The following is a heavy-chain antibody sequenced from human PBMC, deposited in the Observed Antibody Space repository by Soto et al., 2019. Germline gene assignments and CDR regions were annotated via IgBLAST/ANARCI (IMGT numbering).Heavy chain of an antibody. CDR3: ARDRGVAPPVAGNTHYYYYMDV. J-gene: IGHJ6*03. D-gene: IGHD6-19*01. Sequence: QDQLVQSGAEVKKPGASVTLSCKASGYSFTNYGITWVRQAPGQGLEWMGWISGFNGNTHYAQKLQGRVTMTTDASTSTAYMELRSLRSDDTAVYYCARDRGVAPPVAGNTHYYYYMDVWGKGTTVTVSS. CDR2: ISGFNGNT. CDR1: GYSFTNYG. V-gene: IGHV1-18*01.